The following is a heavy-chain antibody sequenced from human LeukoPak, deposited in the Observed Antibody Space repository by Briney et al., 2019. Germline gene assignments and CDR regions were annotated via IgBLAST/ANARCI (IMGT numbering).Heavy chain of an antibody. V-gene: IGHV3-48*03. D-gene: IGHD2-2*01. CDR2: IATGGSAI. Sequence: GGSLRLSCAASGFTFSSYEMSWVRQAPGKGLEWVSYIATGGSAIYYADSVKGRFTISRDNAKNSLYLQMNSLRAEDVAVYYCVRGGYCSSTICYWYNAFDMWGQGTMVTVSS. J-gene: IGHJ3*02. CDR3: VRGGYCSSTICYWYNAFDM. CDR1: GFTFSSYE.